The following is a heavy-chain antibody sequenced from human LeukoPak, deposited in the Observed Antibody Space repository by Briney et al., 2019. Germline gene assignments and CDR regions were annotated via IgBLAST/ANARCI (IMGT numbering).Heavy chain of an antibody. Sequence: GGSLRLSCAASGFTFSSYAMHWVRQAPGKGLEYVSAISSNGGSTYYANSVKGRFTISRDNSKNTLYLQMNSLRVEDTAVYYCARDPYSGTYGNTYYYYMDVWGKGTTVTISS. CDR3: ARDPYSGTYGNTYYYYMDV. CDR1: GFTFSSYA. D-gene: IGHD1-26*01. V-gene: IGHV3-64*01. CDR2: ISSNGGST. J-gene: IGHJ6*03.